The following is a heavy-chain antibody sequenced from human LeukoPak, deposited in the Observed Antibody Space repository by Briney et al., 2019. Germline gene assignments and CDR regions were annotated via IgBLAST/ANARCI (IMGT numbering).Heavy chain of an antibody. J-gene: IGHJ4*02. D-gene: IGHD2-21*02. CDR1: GGSISSYY. CDR2: IYYSGST. V-gene: IGHV4-59*01. CDR3: ARVKGVVTAILDY. Sequence: SETLSLTCTVSGGSISSYYWSWIRQPPGKGLEWIGYIYYSGSTNYNPSLKSRVIFSVDTSKNQFSLKMISVTAADTAVYYCARVKGVVTAILDYWGQGTLVTVSS.